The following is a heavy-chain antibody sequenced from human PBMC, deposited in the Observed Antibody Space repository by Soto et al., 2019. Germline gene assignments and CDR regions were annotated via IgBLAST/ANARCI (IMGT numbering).Heavy chain of an antibody. J-gene: IGHJ4*02. D-gene: IGHD5-18*01. V-gene: IGHV3-48*01. Sequence: PGGSLRLSCAASGFTFGSYSMNWVRQAPGKGLEWVSYISSSSSTIYYADSVEGRFTISRGNAKNSLDLQMNSLRAEDTAVYYCAKDGGYSYGPYDYWGQGTLVTVSS. CDR1: GFTFGSYS. CDR3: AKDGGYSYGPYDY. CDR2: ISSSSSTI.